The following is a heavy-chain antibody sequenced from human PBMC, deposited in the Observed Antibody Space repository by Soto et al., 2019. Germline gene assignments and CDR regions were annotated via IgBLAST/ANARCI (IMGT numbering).Heavy chain of an antibody. CDR2: IYYSGST. CDR3: ARDRRGLYQLLQYGMDV. V-gene: IGHV4-31*03. J-gene: IGHJ6*02. D-gene: IGHD2-2*01. CDR1: GGSISSGGYY. Sequence: QVQLQESGPGLVKPSQTLSLTCTVSGGSISSGGYYWSWIRQHPGKGLEWIGYIYYSGSTYYNPSLKSRVTISVDTSKNQFSLKLSSVTAADTAVYYCARDRRGLYQLLQYGMDVWGQGTTVTVSS.